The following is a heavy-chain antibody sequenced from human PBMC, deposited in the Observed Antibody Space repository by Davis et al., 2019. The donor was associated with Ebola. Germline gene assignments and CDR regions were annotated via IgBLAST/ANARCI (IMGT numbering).Heavy chain of an antibody. V-gene: IGHV3-7*01. CDR1: GFTFSSYW. CDR3: ASSQAVGHWDPFDY. Sequence: GESLKISCAASGFTFSSYWISWVRQAPGKGLEWVANIKQDGSEKYYVDSVKGRFTISRDNAKNSLYLQMNSLRAEDTAVYYCASSQAVGHWDPFDYWGQGTLVTVSS. CDR2: IKQDGSEK. J-gene: IGHJ4*02. D-gene: IGHD6-19*01.